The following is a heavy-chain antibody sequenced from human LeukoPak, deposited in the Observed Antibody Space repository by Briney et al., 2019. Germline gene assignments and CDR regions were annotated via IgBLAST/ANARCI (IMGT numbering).Heavy chain of an antibody. CDR2: NSSRGSTI. J-gene: IGHJ6*02. D-gene: IGHD3-3*01. CDR1: GFTCSDYY. CDR3: ARASVTIFGYYGMDV. Sequence: GSLRLSCAASGFTCSDYYMSWIRQAPGKGLEWVSYNSSRGSTIYYADSVKGRFTISRDNAKNSLYLQMNSLRAEDTAVYYCARASVTIFGYYGMDVWGQGTTVTVSS. V-gene: IGHV3-11*01.